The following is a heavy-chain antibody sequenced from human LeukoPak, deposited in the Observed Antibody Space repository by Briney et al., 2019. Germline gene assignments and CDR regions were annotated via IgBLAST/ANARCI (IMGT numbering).Heavy chain of an antibody. CDR3: ARDSDMGAFDI. D-gene: IGHD1-26*01. J-gene: IGHJ3*02. V-gene: IGHV4-31*03. CDR2: IYYSGST. Sequence: SETLSLTCTVSTGSISSGGYYWSWIRQHPGKGLEWIGYIYYSGSTYYNPSLKSRVTISVDTSKNQFSLKLSSVTAADTAVYYCARDSDMGAFDIWGQGTMVTVSS. CDR1: TGSISSGGYY.